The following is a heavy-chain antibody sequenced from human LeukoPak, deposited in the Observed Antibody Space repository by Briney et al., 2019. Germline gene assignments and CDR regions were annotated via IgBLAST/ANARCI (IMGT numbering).Heavy chain of an antibody. CDR2: ISYDGSNK. CDR1: GFTFSSYN. V-gene: IGHV3-30*18. D-gene: IGHD6-13*01. J-gene: IGHJ4*02. Sequence: GGSLRLSCAASGFTFSSYNIHWVRQAPGKGLEWVALISYDGSNKYYADSVKGRFTISRDNSKDTLYLQMNSLRPEDTAVYYCAKDEGFRAVAEGTPDYWGQGTLVTVSS. CDR3: AKDEGFRAVAEGTPDY.